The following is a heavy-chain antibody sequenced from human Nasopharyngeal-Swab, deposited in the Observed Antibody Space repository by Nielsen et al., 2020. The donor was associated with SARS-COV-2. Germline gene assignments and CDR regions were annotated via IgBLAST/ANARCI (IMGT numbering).Heavy chain of an antibody. CDR3: ARDQYASGPYNNYYYYYYGMDV. CDR1: GYTFTSYA. CDR2: INTNTGNP. J-gene: IGHJ6*02. V-gene: IGHV7-4-1*02. D-gene: IGHD4-11*01. Sequence: ASVKVSCKASGYTFTSYAMNWVRQAPGQGLEWMGWINTNTGNPTYAQGFTGRFVFSLDTSVSTAYLQISSLKAEDTAMYYCARDQYASGPYNNYYYYYYGMDVWGQGTTVTVSS.